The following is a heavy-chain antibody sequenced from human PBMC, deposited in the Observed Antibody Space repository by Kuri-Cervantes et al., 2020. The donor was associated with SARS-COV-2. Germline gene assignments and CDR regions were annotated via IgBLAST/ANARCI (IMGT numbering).Heavy chain of an antibody. CDR1: GYTFTVYY. J-gene: IGHJ4*02. CDR3: ARGTAPYYDFWSGPVNYFDY. V-gene: IGHV1-2*02. Sequence: ASVKVSCKASGYTFTVYYMHWVRQAPGQGLEWMGWINPNSGGTNYAQKFQGRVTMTRDTSISTAYMELSRLRSDDTAVYYCARGTAPYYDFWSGPVNYFDYWGQGTLVTVSS. D-gene: IGHD3-3*01. CDR2: INPNSGGT.